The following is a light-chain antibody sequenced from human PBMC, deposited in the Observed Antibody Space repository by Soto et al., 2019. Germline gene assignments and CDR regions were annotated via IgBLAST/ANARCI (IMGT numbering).Light chain of an antibody. CDR2: GAS. CDR1: QSVSGN. CDR3: QQYNNWPPT. J-gene: IGKJ1*01. V-gene: IGKV3D-15*01. Sequence: EIVMTQSPASLSVSPGERATLSCRASQSVSGNLAWYQQKPGQAPRLLIYGASTRATGIPARFSGSGSGTEFTLTLSSLQSEDFAVYYCQQYNNWPPTFGQGTKVEIK.